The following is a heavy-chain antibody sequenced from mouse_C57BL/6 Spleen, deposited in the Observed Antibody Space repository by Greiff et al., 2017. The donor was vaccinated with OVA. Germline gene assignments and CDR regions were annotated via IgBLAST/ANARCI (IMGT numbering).Heavy chain of an antibody. CDR1: GFTFSSYA. Sequence: EVQLVESGGGLVKPGGSLKLSCAASGFTFSSYAMSWVRQPPEKRLVWVATISDGGSYNYSPATVKGRFTISRDNAKNNQYRQMSHLKYEDTAMYYCARDEEDGDLYYYAMDYWGKGTSVTVSS. D-gene: IGHD2-13*01. CDR3: ARDEEDGDLYYYAMDY. CDR2: ISDGGSYN. J-gene: IGHJ4*01. V-gene: IGHV5-4*01.